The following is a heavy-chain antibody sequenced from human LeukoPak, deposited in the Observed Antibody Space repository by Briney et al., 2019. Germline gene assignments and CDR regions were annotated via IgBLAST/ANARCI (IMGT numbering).Heavy chain of an antibody. CDR1: GFTFRDCG. CDR2: ISYDGNSE. Sequence: GGSLRLSCAASGFTFRDCGMHRVRQAPGKGLEWVAVISYDGNSEYYADSVKGRFSISRDNSKDTLYLQMNSLRPEDTAVYYCAKRRSTSCYDPWGQGTLVTVSS. D-gene: IGHD2-2*01. CDR3: AKRRSTSCYDP. J-gene: IGHJ5*02. V-gene: IGHV3-30*18.